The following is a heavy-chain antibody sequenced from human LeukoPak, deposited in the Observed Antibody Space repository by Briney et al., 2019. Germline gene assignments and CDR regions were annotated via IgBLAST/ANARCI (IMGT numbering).Heavy chain of an antibody. J-gene: IGHJ3*02. CDR1: GFTFSSYW. D-gene: IGHD2-2*01. V-gene: IGHV3-74*01. CDR2: INSDGSST. Sequence: PGGSLRLSCAASGFTFSSYWMHWVRHAPGKGLVWVSRINSDGSSTSYADSVKGRFTISRDNAKNTLYLQMNSLRAEDTAVYYCATLGGVPAALDAFDIWGQGTMVTVSS. CDR3: ATLGGVPAALDAFDI.